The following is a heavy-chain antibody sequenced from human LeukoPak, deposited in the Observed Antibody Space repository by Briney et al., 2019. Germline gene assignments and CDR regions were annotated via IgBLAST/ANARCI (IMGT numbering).Heavy chain of an antibody. J-gene: IGHJ6*03. CDR3: ARVPYGSGFYYYMDV. CDR2: IIPIFGTA. D-gene: IGHD3-10*01. V-gene: IGHV1-69*05. CDR1: GGTFSSYA. Sequence: ASVKVSCKASGGTFSSYAISWVRQAPGQGLEWMGRIIPIFGTANYAQKFQGRVTITTDESTSTAYMELGSLRSEDTAVYYCARVPYGSGFYYYMDVWGKGTTVTVSS.